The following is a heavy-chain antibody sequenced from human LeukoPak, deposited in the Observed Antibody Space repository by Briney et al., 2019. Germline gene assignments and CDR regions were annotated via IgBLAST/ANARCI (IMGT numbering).Heavy chain of an antibody. CDR3: ATNGFLGWSHYYYYGMDV. V-gene: IGHV4-34*01. D-gene: IGHD3-3*01. CDR1: GGSFSGYY. J-gene: IGHJ6*02. CDR2: INHSGST. Sequence: SETLSLTCAVYGGSFSGYYWSWIRQPPGKGLEWIGEINHSGSTNYNPSLKSRVTISVDTSKNQFSLKLSSVAAADTAVYYCATNGFLGWSHYYYYGMDVWGQGTTVTVSS.